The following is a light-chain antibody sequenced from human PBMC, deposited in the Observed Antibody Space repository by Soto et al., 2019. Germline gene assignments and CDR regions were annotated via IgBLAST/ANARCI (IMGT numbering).Light chain of an antibody. V-gene: IGKV1-39*01. CDR2: SAS. CDR1: QSISGY. J-gene: IGKJ4*01. CDR3: QQSYSTPLT. Sequence: DIQMTQAPSSLSASLGDRVSITCRASQSISGYLNWYQQKPGKAPNLLIYSASSLQSGVPSRFSGSGSGTDFTLTISSLQPEDFATYYCQQSYSTPLTFGGGTKVDIK.